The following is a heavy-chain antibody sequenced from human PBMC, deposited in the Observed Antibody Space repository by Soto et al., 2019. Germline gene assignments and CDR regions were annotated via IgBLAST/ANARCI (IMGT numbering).Heavy chain of an antibody. D-gene: IGHD3-3*01. CDR2: IKQDGSEK. J-gene: IGHJ6*02. CDR1: GFTFSSYW. CDR3: ASPGPLSKRFLEWYGMDV. Sequence: GGSLRLSCAASGFTFSSYWMSWVRQAPGKGLEWVANIKQDGSEKYYVDSVKGRFTISRDNAKNSLYLQMNSLRAEDTAVYYCASPGPLSKRFLEWYGMDVWGQRTTVTVSS. V-gene: IGHV3-7*01.